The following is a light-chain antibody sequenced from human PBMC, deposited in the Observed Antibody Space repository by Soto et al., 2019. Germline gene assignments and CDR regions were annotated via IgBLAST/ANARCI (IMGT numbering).Light chain of an antibody. V-gene: IGLV2-11*01. CDR3: SSYAGTYSVL. J-gene: IGLJ2*01. CDR1: SSDVGTYNH. CDR2: DVN. Sequence: QSALTQPRSVSGSPGQSVTISCTGTSSDVGTYNHVSWYQPHPGKAPKVMIFDVNKRSSTVPDRFSGSKSGNTASLTISGLQAEDEADYYCSSYAGTYSVLFGGGTKLTVL.